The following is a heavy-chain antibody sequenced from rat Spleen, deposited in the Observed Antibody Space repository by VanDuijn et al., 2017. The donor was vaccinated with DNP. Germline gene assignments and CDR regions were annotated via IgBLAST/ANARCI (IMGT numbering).Heavy chain of an antibody. D-gene: IGHD4-1*01. CDR1: GFTFSDYY. V-gene: IGHV5-25*01. Sequence: EVQLVESGGGLVQPGRSLKLSCVASGFTFSDYYMAWVRQAPKKGLEWVASISASGGSTSYRDSVKGRFTISRDNAENTVYLQMNSLRSEDTATYYCAIANGNYWGQGVMVTVSS. CDR2: ISASGGST. CDR3: AIANGNY. J-gene: IGHJ2*01.